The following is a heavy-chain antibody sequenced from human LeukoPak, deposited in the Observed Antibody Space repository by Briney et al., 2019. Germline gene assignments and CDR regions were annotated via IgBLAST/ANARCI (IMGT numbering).Heavy chain of an antibody. D-gene: IGHD3-22*01. CDR2: RKQDGSEK. CDR3: ARATYYYDSSDYYPLGY. V-gene: IGHV3-7*01. CDR1: GFTFSSYW. Sequence: GGSLRLSCAASGFTFSSYWMSWVRQAPGKGLEWGANRKQDGSEKYYVDSVKGRFTISGDNAKNSLYLQMNSLRAEDTAVYYCARATYYYDSSDYYPLGYWGQGTLVTVSS. J-gene: IGHJ4*02.